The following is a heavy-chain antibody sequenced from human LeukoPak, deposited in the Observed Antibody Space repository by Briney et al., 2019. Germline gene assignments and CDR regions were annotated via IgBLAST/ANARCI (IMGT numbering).Heavy chain of an antibody. D-gene: IGHD3-22*01. J-gene: IGHJ4*02. Sequence: GGSLRLSCAASGFTLSSYWMHWVRQAPGKGLVWVSRINSDGSSTSYADSVKGRFTISRDNSKNTLYLQMNNLRAEDTAVYYCAKVGGYLIYWGQGTLVTVSS. CDR2: INSDGSST. CDR3: AKVGGYLIY. V-gene: IGHV3-74*01. CDR1: GFTLSSYW.